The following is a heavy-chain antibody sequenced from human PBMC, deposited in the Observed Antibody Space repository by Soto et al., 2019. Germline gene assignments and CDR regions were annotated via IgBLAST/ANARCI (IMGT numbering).Heavy chain of an antibody. D-gene: IGHD6-19*01. CDR2: IYPGDSNT. CDR1: VYSFTSYW. CDR3: ARHASSGWTTGWLDP. V-gene: IGHV5-51*01. J-gene: IGHJ5*02. Sequence: ESLKISCKGSVYSFTSYWVAWVRQMPGKGLEWMGIIYPGDSNTRYSPSFQGQVTISADKSISTAYLQWSSLKASDTAIYYCARHASSGWTTGWLDPWGQGTLVTVSS.